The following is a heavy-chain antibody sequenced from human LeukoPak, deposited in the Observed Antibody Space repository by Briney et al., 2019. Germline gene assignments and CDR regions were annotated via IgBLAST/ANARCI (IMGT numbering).Heavy chain of an antibody. CDR3: AKVYQPYCSSTSCYGFDY. V-gene: IGHV3-23*01. D-gene: IGHD2-2*01. CDR1: GFTLTTYA. CDR2: ISGDGDTT. J-gene: IGHJ4*02. Sequence: GGSLRLSCAASGFTLTTYAMTWVRQAPGKGLEWVSAISGDGDTTYYTDSVRGRFTVSKDNSENTLYLQMNSLRAEDTAVYYCAKVYQPYCSSTSCYGFDYWGQGTLVTVSS.